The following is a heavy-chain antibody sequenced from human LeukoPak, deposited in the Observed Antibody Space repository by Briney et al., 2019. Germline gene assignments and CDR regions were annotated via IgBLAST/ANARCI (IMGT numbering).Heavy chain of an antibody. CDR3: AKVAKYYYGSETYYFFEH. V-gene: IGHV3-30*02. J-gene: IGHJ4*02. D-gene: IGHD3-10*01. CDR2: IRYDGSNK. CDR1: GFTFSSYW. Sequence: GGSLRLSCAASGFTFSSYWMSWVRQAPGKGLEWVAFIRYDGSNKYYTDSLKGRFTISRDNSKNTLYLQMNSLRAEDTAVYYCAKVAKYYYGSETYYFFEHWGQGTPVTASS.